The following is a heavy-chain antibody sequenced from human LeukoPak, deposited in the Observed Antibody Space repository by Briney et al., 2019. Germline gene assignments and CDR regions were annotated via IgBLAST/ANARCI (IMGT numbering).Heavy chain of an antibody. CDR3: ARQAGGTYYFDY. J-gene: IGHJ4*02. CDR1: GGSISSYY. V-gene: IGHV4-59*08. D-gene: IGHD2-8*02. Sequence: SETLSLTCTVSGGSISSYYWSWIRQTPGKGLEWIGYIYYSGSTNYNPSLESRVTMSVDTSKNQLSLKLSSVTAADTAVYYCARQAGGTYYFDYWGQGTLVTVSS. CDR2: IYYSGST.